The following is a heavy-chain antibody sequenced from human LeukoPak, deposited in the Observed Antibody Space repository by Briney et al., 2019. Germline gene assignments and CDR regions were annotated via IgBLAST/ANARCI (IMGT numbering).Heavy chain of an antibody. D-gene: IGHD5-12*01. CDR2: IYYSGST. CDR1: GGSVSSGSYY. Sequence: SETLSLTCTVSGGSVSSGSYYWSWIRQPPGKGLEWIGYIYYSGSTNYNPSLKSRVTISVDTSKNQFSLKLSSVTAADTAVYYCASSEAPITPPPYGMGVWGQGTKVTVSS. J-gene: IGHJ6*02. CDR3: ASSEAPITPPPYGMGV. V-gene: IGHV4-61*01.